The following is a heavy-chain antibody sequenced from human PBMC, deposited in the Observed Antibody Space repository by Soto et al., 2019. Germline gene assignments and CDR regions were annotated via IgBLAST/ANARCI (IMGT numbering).Heavy chain of an antibody. CDR2: IIPLFGTT. CDR1: GGTFSNYA. Sequence: QVQLVQSGAEVKKPGSSVTVSCRASGGTFSNYAINWVRQAPGQGLEWMAGIIPLFGTTNYAQKFQGRVTITADESTSTAYMELTSLRSEDTAVFSCATSPYSYDTSGYLDSWGQGTLVTVSS. CDR3: ATSPYSYDTSGYLDS. V-gene: IGHV1-69*12. D-gene: IGHD3-22*01. J-gene: IGHJ4*02.